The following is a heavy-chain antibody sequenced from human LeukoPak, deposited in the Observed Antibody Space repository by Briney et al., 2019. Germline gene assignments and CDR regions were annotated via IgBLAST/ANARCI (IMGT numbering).Heavy chain of an antibody. J-gene: IGHJ5*02. CDR3: AREGFLWFGGSGWFDP. CDR1: GFAFGSYW. CDR2: IRQDGSEK. V-gene: IGHV3-7*03. D-gene: IGHD3-10*01. Sequence: PGGSLRLSCAASGFAFGSYWMTWVRQAPGKGLEWVANIRQDGSEKYYVDSVKGRFTISRDNAKNSLYLQINSLRAEDTAVYYCAREGFLWFGGSGWFDPWGQGTLVTVSS.